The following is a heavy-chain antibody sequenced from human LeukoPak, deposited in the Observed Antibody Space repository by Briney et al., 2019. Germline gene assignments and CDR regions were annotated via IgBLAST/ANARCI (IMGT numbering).Heavy chain of an antibody. CDR2: ISGNGGNT. V-gene: IGHV3-23*01. Sequence: GGSLRLSCAASGFTFSSYTMSWVRQAPGKGLEWVSGISGNGGNTYYADSVKGRFTISRDNSKNTLYLQMNSLRAEDTAVYHCAKHYYDSSGRPDYFDNWGQGTLVTVSS. J-gene: IGHJ4*02. CDR3: AKHYYDSSGRPDYFDN. CDR1: GFTFSSYT. D-gene: IGHD3-22*01.